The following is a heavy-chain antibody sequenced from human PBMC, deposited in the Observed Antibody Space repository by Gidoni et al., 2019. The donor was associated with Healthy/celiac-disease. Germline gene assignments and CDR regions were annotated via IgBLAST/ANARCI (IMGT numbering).Heavy chain of an antibody. CDR2: TYYMSKWYN. D-gene: IGHD3-22*01. Sequence: QVQLQQSGPGLVKPSQTLPLTCAISGASVSSNSAAWNWIRQSPSSGLEWLGRTYYMSKWYNDYAVSVKSRITINPDTSKNQFSLQLNSVTPEDTAVYYCARDSGITMIVGGGMDVWGQGTTVTVSS. CDR1: GASVSSNSAA. J-gene: IGHJ6*02. V-gene: IGHV6-1*01. CDR3: ARDSGITMIVGGGMDV.